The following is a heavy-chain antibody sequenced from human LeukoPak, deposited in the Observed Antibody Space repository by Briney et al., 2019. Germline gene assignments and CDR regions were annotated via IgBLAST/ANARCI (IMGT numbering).Heavy chain of an antibody. CDR3: ARDSNYYGSGSYLLDY. J-gene: IGHJ4*02. CDR2: INPNSGGT. CDR1: GGTFSSYA. Sequence: GASVKVSCKASGGTFSSYAISWVRQAPGQGLEWMGWINPNSGGTNYAQKFQGWVTMTRDTSISTAYMELSRLRSDDTAVYYCARDSNYYGSGSYLLDYWGQGTLVTVSS. V-gene: IGHV1-2*04. D-gene: IGHD3-10*01.